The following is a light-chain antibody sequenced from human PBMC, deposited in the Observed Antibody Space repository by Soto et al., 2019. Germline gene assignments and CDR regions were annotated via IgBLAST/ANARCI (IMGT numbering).Light chain of an antibody. CDR3: MQALQTPWT. Sequence: DIVMTQSPLSLPVTPGEPASISRRSSQSLLHSNGYNYLDWYRQKPGQSPQLLIYLGSNRASGVPARFSGSGSGTDFTLTISRVEAEDVGVYYCMQALQTPWTFGQGTKVEIK. V-gene: IGKV2-28*01. CDR1: QSLLHSNGYNY. J-gene: IGKJ1*01. CDR2: LGS.